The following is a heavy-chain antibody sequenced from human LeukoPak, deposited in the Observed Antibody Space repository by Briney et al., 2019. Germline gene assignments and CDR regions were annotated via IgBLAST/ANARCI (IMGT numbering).Heavy chain of an antibody. D-gene: IGHD5-18*01. CDR3: AREDTALVWVDY. V-gene: IGHV3-21*01. CDR1: GFTFRTYT. CDR2: ISGSSDYI. J-gene: IGHJ4*02. Sequence: GGSLRLSCAASGFTFRTYTLHWVRQDPGKGLEWVAGISGSSDYIYYAESVKGRFTISRDNAKNSLYLQMNSLRAEDTAVYYCAREDTALVWVDYWGQGTLVTVSS.